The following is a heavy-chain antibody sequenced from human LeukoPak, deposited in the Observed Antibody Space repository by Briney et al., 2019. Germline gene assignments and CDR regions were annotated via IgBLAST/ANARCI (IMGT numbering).Heavy chain of an antibody. Sequence: KSGGSLRLSCSPSAFSFSTYTMHWVPQAPGRGLEGVPSISTSFSCIYYADSVKGRFTISRDNAKNSLYLQRNSQRAEDTAVYYCARKEVNWNDVDKAAFDFWGQGTLVTVSS. J-gene: IGHJ4*02. CDR1: AFSFSTYT. D-gene: IGHD1-1*01. V-gene: IGHV3-21*01. CDR2: ISTSFSCI. CDR3: ARKEVNWNDVDKAAFDF.